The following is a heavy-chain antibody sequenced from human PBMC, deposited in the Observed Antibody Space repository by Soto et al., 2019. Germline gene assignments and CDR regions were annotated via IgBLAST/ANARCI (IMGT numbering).Heavy chain of an antibody. CDR2: VYYSGST. Sequence: SETLSLTCTVSGASISSSYWSWIRQSPGKGLEWIGYVYYSGSTNYNPSLKSRVTISVDTSKNQFSLKLSSVTAADTAVYYCARGYYDSRGQSNTFDIWGQGTMVTVSS. V-gene: IGHV4-59*01. CDR3: ARGYYDSRGQSNTFDI. CDR1: GASISSSY. J-gene: IGHJ3*02. D-gene: IGHD3-22*01.